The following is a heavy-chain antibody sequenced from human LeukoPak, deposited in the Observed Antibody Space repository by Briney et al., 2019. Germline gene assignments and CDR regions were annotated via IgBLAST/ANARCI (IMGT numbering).Heavy chain of an antibody. CDR1: GDTFSSYA. Sequence: ASVKVSCKASGDTFSSYAITWVRQAPGQGLEWMGIINPSGGSTSYAQKFQGRVTMTRDMSTSTVYMELSSLRSEDTAVYYCARVHYYDSSGGFDYWGQGTLVTVSS. V-gene: IGHV1-46*01. CDR2: INPSGGST. J-gene: IGHJ4*02. CDR3: ARVHYYDSSGGFDY. D-gene: IGHD3-22*01.